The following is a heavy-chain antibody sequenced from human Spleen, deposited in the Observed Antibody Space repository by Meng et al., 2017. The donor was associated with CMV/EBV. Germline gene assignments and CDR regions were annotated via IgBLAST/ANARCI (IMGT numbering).Heavy chain of an antibody. J-gene: IGHJ4*02. Sequence: GGSLRLSCAASGFTLSSYWMHWVRQAPGKGLVWVSRINSDGSSTRYADSVKGRFTISRDNAKNTLYLQMNSLRAEDTAVYYCAREWEAATSGGFDYWGQGTLVTVSS. CDR3: AREWEAATSGGFDY. V-gene: IGHV3-74*01. CDR2: INSDGSST. D-gene: IGHD5-12*01. CDR1: GFTLSSYW.